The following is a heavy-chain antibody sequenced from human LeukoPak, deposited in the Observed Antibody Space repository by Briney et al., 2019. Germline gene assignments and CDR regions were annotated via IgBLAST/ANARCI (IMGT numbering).Heavy chain of an antibody. V-gene: IGHV3-11*01. CDR3: ARVPHVDSSGYYYYFDY. J-gene: IGHJ4*02. Sequence: QAGGSLRLSCAASGFTSSDYYMSWIRQAPGKGLEWVSYISSSGSTIYYADSVKGRFTISRDNAKNSLYLQMNSLRAEDTAVYYCARVPHVDSSGYYYYFDYWGQGTLVTVSS. D-gene: IGHD3-22*01. CDR2: ISSSGSTI. CDR1: GFTSSDYY.